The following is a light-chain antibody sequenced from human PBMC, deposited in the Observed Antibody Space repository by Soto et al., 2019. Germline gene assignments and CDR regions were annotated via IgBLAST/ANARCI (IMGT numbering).Light chain of an antibody. Sequence: DIVMTQSPPSLPVTPGEPASISCRSSQSLLQSNGKNYLDWYLQKPGQSPQLLIYLGSNRASGVPDRFSGSGSGTDFTLKISTMEAEDVGVYYCMQAIQVPLTFGQGTRLEVK. CDR1: QSLLQSNGKNY. V-gene: IGKV2-28*01. CDR3: MQAIQVPLT. J-gene: IGKJ5*01. CDR2: LGS.